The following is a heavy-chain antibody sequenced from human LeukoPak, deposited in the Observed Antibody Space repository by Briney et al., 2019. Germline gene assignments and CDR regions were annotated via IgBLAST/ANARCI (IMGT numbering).Heavy chain of an antibody. CDR2: INHSGST. CDR1: GGSFSGYY. CDR3: ARGYLRYFDWFPVWDY. J-gene: IGHJ4*02. D-gene: IGHD3-9*01. Sequence: SETLSLTCAVYGGSFSGYYWSWIRQPSGKGLEWIGEINHSGSTNYNPSLKSRVTISVDTSKNQFSLKLSSVTAADTAVYYCARGYLRYFDWFPVWDYWGQGTLVTVSS. V-gene: IGHV4-34*01.